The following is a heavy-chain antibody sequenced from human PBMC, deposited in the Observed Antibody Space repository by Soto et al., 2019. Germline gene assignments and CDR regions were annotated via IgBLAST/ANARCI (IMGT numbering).Heavy chain of an antibody. Sequence: QVQLVESGGGVVQPGRSLRLSCAASGFTFSSYGMHWVRQAPGKGLEWVAVIWYDGSTKYYADSVKGRFTISRENSKNTLYLQMNSLRAEDRAVYYCAGESGGWESPGYYYYGMDVWGQGTTVTVSS. CDR3: AGESGGWESPGYYYYGMDV. CDR1: GFTFSSYG. J-gene: IGHJ6*02. V-gene: IGHV3-33*01. CDR2: IWYDGSTK. D-gene: IGHD1-26*01.